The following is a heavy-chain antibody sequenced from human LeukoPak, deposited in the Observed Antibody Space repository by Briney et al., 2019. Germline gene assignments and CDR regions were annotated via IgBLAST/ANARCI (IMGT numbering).Heavy chain of an antibody. Sequence: PGGSLRLSCAASGFTFSSYSMNWVRQAPGKGLWWVSSISSSSSYIYYADSVKGRFTITRDNAKNSLYLQMNSLRAEDTAVYYCARVITMIRGVIDYWGQGTLVTVSS. CDR1: GFTFSSYS. D-gene: IGHD3-10*01. CDR2: ISSSSSYI. J-gene: IGHJ4*02. V-gene: IGHV3-21*01. CDR3: ARVITMIRGVIDY.